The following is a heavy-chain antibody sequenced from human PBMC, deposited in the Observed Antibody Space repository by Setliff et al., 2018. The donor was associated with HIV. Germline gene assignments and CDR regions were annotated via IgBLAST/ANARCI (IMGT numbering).Heavy chain of an antibody. J-gene: IGHJ3*02. CDR1: GYTFTGYY. D-gene: IGHD3-22*01. V-gene: IGHV1-2*02. CDR3: ARDRYYDSSGYYWFDAFDI. Sequence: VKVSCKASGYTFTGYYMHWVRQAPGQGLEWMGWINPNSGGTNYAQKFQGRVTMTRDTSISTAYMELSRLRSDDTAVYYCARDRYYDSSGYYWFDAFDIWGQGTMVTVSS. CDR2: INPNSGGT.